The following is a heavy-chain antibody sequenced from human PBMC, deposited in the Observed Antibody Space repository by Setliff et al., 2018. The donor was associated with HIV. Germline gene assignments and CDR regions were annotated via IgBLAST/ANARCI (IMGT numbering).Heavy chain of an antibody. V-gene: IGHV4-39*07. D-gene: IGHD1-1*01. Sequence: PSETLSLTCTVSGGSIKSSSYYWGWIRQPPGKGLEWIGSIYYSGNTYYNPSLKSRVTISEDTSRNQFSLRLTSVTAADTAIYYCARDSEHPTGYFDSWGRGILVTVSS. CDR3: ARDSEHPTGYFDS. CDR1: GGSIKSSSYY. CDR2: IYYSGNT. J-gene: IGHJ4*02.